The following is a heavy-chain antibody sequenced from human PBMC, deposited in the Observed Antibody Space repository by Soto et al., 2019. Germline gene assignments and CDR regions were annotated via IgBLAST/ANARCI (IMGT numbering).Heavy chain of an antibody. CDR2: INHSGST. CDR3: ARVGTYYYGSSWY. V-gene: IGHV4-39*07. CDR1: GGSISSGGYY. D-gene: IGHD3-22*01. J-gene: IGHJ4*02. Sequence: SETLSLTCTVSGGSISSGGYYWSWIRQHPGKGLEWIGDINHSGSTNYNPSLKSRVTISVDTSKNQFSLKLSSVTAADTAVYYCARVGTYYYGSSWYWGQGTLVTVSS.